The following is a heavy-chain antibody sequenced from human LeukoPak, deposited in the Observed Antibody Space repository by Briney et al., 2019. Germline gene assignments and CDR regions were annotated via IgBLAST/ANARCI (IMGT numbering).Heavy chain of an antibody. J-gene: IGHJ5*02. Sequence: PGGSLRLSCAASGFTFSDYYMSWIRQAPGKGLEWIGSIYYSGTTHYNPSLESRVTISVDTSKNQFSLKLASVTAADTAVYYCAKGAGGFSYYNWFDPWGQGTLVTVSS. CDR1: GFTFSDYY. V-gene: IGHV4-38-2*01. CDR3: AKGAGGFSYYNWFDP. D-gene: IGHD5-18*01. CDR2: IYYSGTT.